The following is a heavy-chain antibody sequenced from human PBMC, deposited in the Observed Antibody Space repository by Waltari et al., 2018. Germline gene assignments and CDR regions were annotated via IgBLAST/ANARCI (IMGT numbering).Heavy chain of an antibody. CDR2: IYYSGST. D-gene: IGHD3-16*01. Sequence: QVQLQESGPGLVKPSETLSLTCTVSGGSISSHYWSWIRQPPGKGLEWIGYIYYSGSTNYNPSLKSRVTISVDTSKNQFSLKLSSVTAADTAVYYCVRVPSPSYSPKGGVDYWGQGTLVTVSS. CDR3: VRVPSPSYSPKGGVDY. CDR1: GGSISSHY. J-gene: IGHJ4*02. V-gene: IGHV4-59*11.